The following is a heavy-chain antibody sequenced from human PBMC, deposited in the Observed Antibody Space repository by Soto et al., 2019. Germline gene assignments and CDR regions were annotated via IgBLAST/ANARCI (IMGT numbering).Heavy chain of an antibody. D-gene: IGHD3-10*01. CDR2: ISSSSSTI. V-gene: IGHV3-48*01. J-gene: IGHJ6*02. CDR1: GFTFSSYS. Sequence: EVQLVESGGGLVQPGGSLRLSCAASGFTFSSYSMNWVRQAPGKGLEWVSYISSSSSTIYYADSVKGRFTISRDNAKNSLYLQMNSLRAEDTAVYYCARDRTTMVRGVVYYYYGMDVWCQGTTVTVSS. CDR3: ARDRTTMVRGVVYYYYGMDV.